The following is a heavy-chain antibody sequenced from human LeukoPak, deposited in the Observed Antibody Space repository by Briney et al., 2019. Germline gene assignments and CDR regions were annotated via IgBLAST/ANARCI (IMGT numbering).Heavy chain of an antibody. CDR3: ARDHNWGSDY. J-gene: IGHJ4*02. D-gene: IGHD7-27*01. CDR1: GFTFSSYS. Sequence: GGSLRLSCAASGFTFSSYSTNWVRQAPGRGLEWVSSITVDSKYKYYADSVKGRFTISRDNAKVSLYLQMSSLRAEDTAVYYCARDHNWGSDYWGQGTLVTVSS. V-gene: IGHV3-21*01. CDR2: ITVDSKYK.